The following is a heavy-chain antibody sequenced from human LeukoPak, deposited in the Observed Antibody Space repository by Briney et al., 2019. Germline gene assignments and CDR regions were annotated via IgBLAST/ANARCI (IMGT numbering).Heavy chain of an antibody. J-gene: IGHJ4*02. D-gene: IGHD3-10*01. CDR2: INPNSGGT. Sequence: ASVKVSCKASGYTFTGYYMHWVRQARGQGLEWVGWINPNSGGTNYAQKFQGRVTMTRDTSISTAYMELSRLRSDDTAVYYCAKVSVQYYYGSGSYYNVYFDYWGQGTLVTVSS. V-gene: IGHV1-2*02. CDR3: AKVSVQYYYGSGSYYNVYFDY. CDR1: GYTFTGYY.